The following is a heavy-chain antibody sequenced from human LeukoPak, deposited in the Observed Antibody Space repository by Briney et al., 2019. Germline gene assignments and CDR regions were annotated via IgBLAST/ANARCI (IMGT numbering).Heavy chain of an antibody. V-gene: IGHV4-34*01. CDR2: INHSGST. CDR3: ARVGGPDEIRGRDY. D-gene: IGHD3-16*01. Sequence: SETLSLTCAVYGGSFSGYYWSWIRQPPGKGLEWIGEINHSGSTNYNPSLKSRVTISVDTSKNQFSLKLSSVTAADTAVYYCARVGGPDEIRGRDYWGQGTLVTVSS. CDR1: GGSFSGYY. J-gene: IGHJ4*02.